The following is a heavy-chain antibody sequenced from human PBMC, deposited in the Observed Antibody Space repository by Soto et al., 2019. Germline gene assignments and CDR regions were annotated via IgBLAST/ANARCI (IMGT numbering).Heavy chain of an antibody. CDR3: ARGRYGDY. Sequence: QVHLVQSGAEVKKPGASVKVSCKGSGYDFTTYGITWVRQAPGQGLEWMAWISAHNGNTDYAQKLQGRVTVTRDTSKSKAYMELRSLRSGDTAVYYRARGRYGDYWGQGALVTVSS. CDR2: ISAHNGNT. V-gene: IGHV1-18*01. J-gene: IGHJ4*02. D-gene: IGHD1-1*01. CDR1: GYDFTTYG.